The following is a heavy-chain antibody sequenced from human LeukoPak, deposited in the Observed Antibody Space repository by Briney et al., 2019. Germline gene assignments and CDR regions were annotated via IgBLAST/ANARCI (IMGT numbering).Heavy chain of an antibody. CDR1: GGSFSGYY. CDR3: ARGGYYYGSGSYLYTNWFDP. CDR2: INHSGST. Sequence: SETLSLTCAVYGGSFSGYYWSWIRQPLGRGLEWIGEINHSGSTNYNPSLKSRVTISVDTSKNQFSLKLSSVTAADTAVYYCARGGYYYGSGSYLYTNWFDPWGQGTLVTVSS. J-gene: IGHJ5*02. V-gene: IGHV4-34*01. D-gene: IGHD3-10*01.